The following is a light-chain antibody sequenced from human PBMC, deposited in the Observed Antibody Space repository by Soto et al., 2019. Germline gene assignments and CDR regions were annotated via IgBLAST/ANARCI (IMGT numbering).Light chain of an antibody. CDR3: HHYSNWPPYT. CDR1: QSVSRD. J-gene: IGKJ2*01. CDR2: GAS. V-gene: IGKV3D-15*01. Sequence: EIVMTQSPDTLSVSPGERAALSCRTSQSVSRDLAWYQQKPGQAPRLLIYGASTRATGIPARFSGSGSGTEFTLTISSLQSEEFAVYYCHHYSNWPPYTFGQGTKLEI.